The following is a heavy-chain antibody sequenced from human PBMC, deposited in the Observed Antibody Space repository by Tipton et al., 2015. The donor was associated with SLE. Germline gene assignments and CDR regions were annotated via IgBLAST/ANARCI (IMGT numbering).Heavy chain of an antibody. J-gene: IGHJ3*02. Sequence: TLSLTCTVSGGSISSYYWSWIRQPPGQGLEWIGYIYYSGSTNYNPSLKSRVTISVDTSKNQFSLKLSSVTAADTAVYYCARGPGYQPLPYYDAFDIWGQGTMVTVSS. CDR2: IYYSGST. D-gene: IGHD2-2*01. V-gene: IGHV4-59*01. CDR3: ARGPGYQPLPYYDAFDI. CDR1: GGSISSYY.